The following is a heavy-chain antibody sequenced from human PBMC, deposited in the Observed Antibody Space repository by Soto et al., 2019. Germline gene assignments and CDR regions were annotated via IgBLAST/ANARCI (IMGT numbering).Heavy chain of an antibody. J-gene: IGHJ4*02. CDR2: IFPGDSDT. CDR1: GYSFTNYW. D-gene: IGHD3-22*01. V-gene: IGHV5-51*01. Sequence: PGESLKISCKASGYSFTNYWIGWVRQMPGKGLEWMGIIFPGDSDTSYSPSFQGQVTISVDKSITTAYLQWSSLKASDTAMYYCARQSDSSGYYSDWGQGTLVTVSS. CDR3: ARQSDSSGYYSD.